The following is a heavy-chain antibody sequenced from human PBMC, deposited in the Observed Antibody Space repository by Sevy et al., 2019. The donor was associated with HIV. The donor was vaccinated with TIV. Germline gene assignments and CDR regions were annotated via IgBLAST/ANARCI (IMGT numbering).Heavy chain of an antibody. J-gene: IGHJ4*02. CDR3: ARVGIFEGSESHFRFIDY. V-gene: IGHV3-7*01. CDR2: INQDGSKK. CDR1: GFTFSTYW. D-gene: IGHD3-10*01. Sequence: GGSLRLSCAASGFTFSTYWMTWVRQAPGKGLEWVANINQDGSKKHYVDSMKGRFTISRDNAKNSLYVQMNSLRAEDTAVYYCARVGIFEGSESHFRFIDYWGQGILVTVSS.